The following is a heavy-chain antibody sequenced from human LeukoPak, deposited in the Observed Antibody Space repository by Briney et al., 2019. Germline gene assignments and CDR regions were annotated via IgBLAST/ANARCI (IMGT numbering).Heavy chain of an antibody. CDR3: ARGPSIAARYDAFDI. CDR2: ISSSGNTI. Sequence: GGSLRLSCAASEFTFTSYELNWVRQAPGKGLEWVSYISSSGNTISHADSVKGRFTISRDNAKNSLYLQVISLRAEDTAVYYCARGPSIAARYDAFDIWGQGTMVTVSS. J-gene: IGHJ3*02. V-gene: IGHV3-48*03. D-gene: IGHD6-6*01. CDR1: EFTFTSYE.